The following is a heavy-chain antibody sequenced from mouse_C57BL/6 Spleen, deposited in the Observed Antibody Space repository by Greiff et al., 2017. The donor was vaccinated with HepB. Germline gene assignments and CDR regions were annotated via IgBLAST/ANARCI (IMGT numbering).Heavy chain of an antibody. V-gene: IGHV1-82*01. J-gene: IGHJ4*01. CDR1: GYAFSSSW. Sequence: VQLQQSGPELVKPGASVKISCKASGYAFSSSWMNWVKQRPGKGLEWIGRIYPGDGDTNYNGKFKGKATLTADKSSSTAYMQLSSLTSEDSAVYCCAISGVTTGYAMDYWGQGTSVTVSS. D-gene: IGHD2-12*01. CDR2: IYPGDGDT. CDR3: AISGVTTGYAMDY.